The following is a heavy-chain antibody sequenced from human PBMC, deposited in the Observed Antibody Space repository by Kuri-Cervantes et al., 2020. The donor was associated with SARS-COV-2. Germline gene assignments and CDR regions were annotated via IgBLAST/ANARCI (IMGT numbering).Heavy chain of an antibody. J-gene: IGHJ4*02. D-gene: IGHD3-10*01. CDR2: ISSSSSYI. CDR1: GFTFSDHY. CDR3: AVPKGNDYYGSGSYDY. V-gene: IGHV3-21*01. Sequence: GGSLRLSCAASGFTFSDHYMDWVRQAPGKGLEWVSSISSSSSYIYYADSVKGRFTISRDNAKNSLYLQMNSLRAEDTAVYYCAVPKGNDYYGSGSYDYWGQGTLVTVSS.